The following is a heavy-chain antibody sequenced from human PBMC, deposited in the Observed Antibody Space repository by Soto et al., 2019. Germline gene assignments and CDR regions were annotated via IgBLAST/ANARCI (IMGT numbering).Heavy chain of an antibody. CDR3: ARGPDYYDTSGYYHEPQGAAFDI. J-gene: IGHJ3*02. D-gene: IGHD3-22*01. Sequence: GGSLRLSCAASGFTVSSNYMNWVRQAPGKGLEWVSSISSSTNYIYYADSVKGRFTISRDNAKNSLYLQMNSLRAEDTAVYYCARGPDYYDTSGYYHEPQGAAFDIWGQGTMVTVSS. V-gene: IGHV3-21*01. CDR2: ISSSTNYI. CDR1: GFTVSSNY.